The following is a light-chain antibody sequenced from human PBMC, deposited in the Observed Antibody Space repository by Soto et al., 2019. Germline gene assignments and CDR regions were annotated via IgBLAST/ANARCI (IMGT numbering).Light chain of an antibody. V-gene: IGKV1-39*01. Sequence: DIQMTQSPSSLSASVGDRVTITCRASQSIIIYLNWYQQKPGQAPKLLIYGASSLESGVPPRFSGSGSGADFTLTISILQPEDLSTYYCQHSYSTPLAFGQETKVEIK. J-gene: IGKJ1*01. CDR1: QSIIIY. CDR3: QHSYSTPLA. CDR2: GAS.